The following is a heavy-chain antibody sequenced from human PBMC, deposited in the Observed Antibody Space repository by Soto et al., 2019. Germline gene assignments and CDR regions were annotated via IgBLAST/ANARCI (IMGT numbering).Heavy chain of an antibody. CDR2: INHSGST. V-gene: IGHV4-34*01. Sequence: LSLTCAVYGGSFSGYYWSWIRQPPGKGLEWIGEINHSGSTNYNPSLKSRVTISVDTSKNQFSLKLSSVTAADTAVYYCARKGSSWYRGYDYWGQGTLVTVSS. D-gene: IGHD6-13*01. CDR1: GGSFSGYY. J-gene: IGHJ4*02. CDR3: ARKGSSWYRGYDY.